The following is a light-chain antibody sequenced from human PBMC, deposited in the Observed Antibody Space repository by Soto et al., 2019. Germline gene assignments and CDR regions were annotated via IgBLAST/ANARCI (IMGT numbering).Light chain of an antibody. Sequence: QSALGPPASVSGSTGESLTISCTGASGYVGTYSLVYWYQQHPGKAPKVVIYEGHKRPSGVPDRLSGSTSVNTASLTISGLQTDDEADYYCCLYVGATTYVFGTGTKVTVL. J-gene: IGLJ1*01. CDR2: EGH. V-gene: IGLV2-23*01. CDR3: CLYVGATTYV. CDR1: SGYVGTYSL.